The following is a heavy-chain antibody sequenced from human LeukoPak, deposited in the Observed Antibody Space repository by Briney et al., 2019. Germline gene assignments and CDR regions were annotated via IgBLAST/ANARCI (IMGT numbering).Heavy chain of an antibody. D-gene: IGHD2-2*01. CDR3: ASVVPAAIAHSGMDV. CDR2: IIPIFGTA. V-gene: IGHV1-69*06. J-gene: IGHJ6*04. CDR1: GGTFISYA. Sequence: ASVKVSCKASGGTFISYAISWVRQAPGQGLEWMGGIIPIFGTANYAQKFQGRVTITADKSTSTAYMELSSLRSEDTAVYYCASVVPAAIAHSGMDVWGKGTTVTVSS.